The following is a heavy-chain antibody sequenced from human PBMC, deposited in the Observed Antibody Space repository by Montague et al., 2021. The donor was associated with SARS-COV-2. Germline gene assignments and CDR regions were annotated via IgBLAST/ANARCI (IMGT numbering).Heavy chain of an antibody. J-gene: IGHJ3*02. CDR3: ARVQGITMIVVVIGAFDI. CDR2: IYYSGST. CDR1: GGSISSGGYY. D-gene: IGHD3-22*01. Sequence: TLSLTCTVSGGSISSGGYYWSWIRQHPGKGLEWIGYIYYSGSTYYNPPLKSRVTISVDTSKNQFSLKLNSVTAADTAVYYCARVQGITMIVVVIGAFDIWGQGTMVTVSS. V-gene: IGHV4-31*03.